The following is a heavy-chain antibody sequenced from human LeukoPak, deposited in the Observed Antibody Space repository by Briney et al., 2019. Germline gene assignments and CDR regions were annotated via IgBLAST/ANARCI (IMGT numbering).Heavy chain of an antibody. Sequence: RTTVNVSCKASGYTFTGYYMHWVRQAPGQGLEWMGWINPNSGGTNYAQKFQGRVTMTRDTSISTAYMELSRLRSDDTAVYYCARDPVRSGYYDNDYWGQGTLVTVSS. CDR1: GYTFTGYY. D-gene: IGHD3-22*01. CDR2: INPNSGGT. V-gene: IGHV1-2*02. J-gene: IGHJ4*02. CDR3: ARDPVRSGYYDNDY.